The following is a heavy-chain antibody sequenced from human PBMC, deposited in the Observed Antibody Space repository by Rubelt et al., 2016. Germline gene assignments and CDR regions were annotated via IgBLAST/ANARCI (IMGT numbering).Heavy chain of an antibody. Sequence: EVQLVESGGGLVQPGGSLRLSCAASGFTFSGYWMTWVRQAPGKGLEWVANIKQDGSGKYYVDSVKGRFTISRDNARNSLYLQMNSLRAEDTALYYCVRHCSTTNCFPYWGRGTLVTVSS. D-gene: IGHD2-2*01. V-gene: IGHV3-7*03. CDR3: VRHCSTTNCFPY. CDR1: GFTFSGYW. J-gene: IGHJ4*02. CDR2: IKQDGSGK.